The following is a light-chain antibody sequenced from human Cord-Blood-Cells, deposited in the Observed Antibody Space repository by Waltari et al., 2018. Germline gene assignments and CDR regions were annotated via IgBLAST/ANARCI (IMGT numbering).Light chain of an antibody. CDR3: QQRSNWIT. J-gene: IGKJ5*01. CDR2: DAS. V-gene: IGKV3-11*01. CDR1: QSVSSY. Sequence: EIVLTQSPATLTLSPGERALLSCRASQSVSSYLAWYQQKPGQAPRLLIYDASNRATGIPARFSGSGSGTDFTLTISSLEPEDFAVYYCQQRSNWITFGQGTRLEIK.